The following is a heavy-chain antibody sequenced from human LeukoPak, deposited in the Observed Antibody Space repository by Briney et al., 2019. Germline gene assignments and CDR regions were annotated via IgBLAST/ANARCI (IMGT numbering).Heavy chain of an antibody. D-gene: IGHD6-13*01. J-gene: IGHJ5*02. Sequence: ASVKVSCKASGDTFSNYAISWVRQAPGQGLEWMGGIIPIFGTAMYAQKFQGRVTITADTSTSTAYMELSSLRSEDTAVYYCARGLRVSNWFDPWGQGTLVTVSS. CDR1: GDTFSNYA. CDR2: IIPIFGTA. CDR3: ARGLRVSNWFDP. V-gene: IGHV1-69*06.